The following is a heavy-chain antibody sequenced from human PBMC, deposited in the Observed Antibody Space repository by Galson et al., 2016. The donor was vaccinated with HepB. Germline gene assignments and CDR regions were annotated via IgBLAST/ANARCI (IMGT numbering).Heavy chain of an antibody. J-gene: IGHJ4*02. D-gene: IGHD1-1*01. CDR2: ISTRPTP. CDR1: GFVFSNFG. V-gene: IGHV3-23*01. CDR3: AKERLVRRIFDH. Sequence: SLRLSCAASGFVFSNFGLSWVRQAPGKGLEWVASISTRPTPYYSDSVQGRFTISRDNSNDTLYLQKNGLRAEDTAVYYCAKERLVRRIFDHWGQGTLLTVS.